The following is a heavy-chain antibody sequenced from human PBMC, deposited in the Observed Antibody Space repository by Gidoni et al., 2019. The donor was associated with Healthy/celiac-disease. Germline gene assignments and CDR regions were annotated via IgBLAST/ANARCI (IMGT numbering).Heavy chain of an antibody. CDR3: ARDMDILTGLEGYGMDV. CDR1: GYTFTSYG. V-gene: IGHV1-18*01. CDR2: ISAYNGNT. Sequence: GQSGAEVKKPGASVKVSCKASGYTFTSYGISWVRQAPGQGLEWMGWISAYNGNTNYAQKLQGRVTMTTDTSTSTAYMELRSLRSDDTAVYYCARDMDILTGLEGYGMDVWGQGTTVTVSS. D-gene: IGHD3-9*01. J-gene: IGHJ6*02.